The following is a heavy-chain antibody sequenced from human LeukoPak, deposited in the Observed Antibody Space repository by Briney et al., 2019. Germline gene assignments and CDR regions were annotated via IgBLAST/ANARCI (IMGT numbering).Heavy chain of an antibody. V-gene: IGHV1-3*01. Sequence: ASVKVSCKASGYTFTSYAMHWVRQAPGQRLEWMGWINAGNGNTKYSQKFQGRVTITRDTSAGTAYMELSSLRSEDTAVYYCARGFRPYYYDSSGYYYWGQGTLVTVSS. CDR3: ARGFRPYYYDSSGYYY. CDR1: GYTFTSYA. D-gene: IGHD3-22*01. J-gene: IGHJ4*02. CDR2: INAGNGNT.